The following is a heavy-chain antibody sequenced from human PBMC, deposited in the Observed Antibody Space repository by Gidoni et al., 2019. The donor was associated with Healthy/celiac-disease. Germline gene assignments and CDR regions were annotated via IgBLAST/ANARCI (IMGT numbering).Heavy chain of an antibody. CDR1: GWSFSGYY. Sequence: QVQLQQWGAALLKPSETLSLTCSVYGWSFSGYYWTWIRQPPGKGLEWIGEITHSGTTNYNPSRKSRVTISVDTSKNQFSLKLSSVTAADTAVYYGARGGYYYGSGSYYTLSFDYWGQGTLVTVSS. CDR2: ITHSGTT. D-gene: IGHD3-10*01. CDR3: ARGGYYYGSGSYYTLSFDY. V-gene: IGHV4-34*01. J-gene: IGHJ4*02.